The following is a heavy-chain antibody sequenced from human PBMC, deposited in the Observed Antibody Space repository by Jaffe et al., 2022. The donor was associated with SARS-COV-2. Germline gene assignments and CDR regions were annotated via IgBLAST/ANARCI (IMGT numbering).Heavy chain of an antibody. V-gene: IGHV1-69*01. CDR1: GGTFSSYA. CDR3: ARTKTRYFDRRQPTGFVNDAFDI. CDR2: IIPIFGTA. J-gene: IGHJ3*02. D-gene: IGHD3-9*01. Sequence: QVQLVQSGAEVKKPGSSVKVSCKASGGTFSSYAISWVRQAPGQGLEWMGGIIPIFGTANYAQKFQGRVTITADESTSTAYMELSSLRSEDTAVYYCARTKTRYFDRRQPTGFVNDAFDIWGQGTMVTVSS.